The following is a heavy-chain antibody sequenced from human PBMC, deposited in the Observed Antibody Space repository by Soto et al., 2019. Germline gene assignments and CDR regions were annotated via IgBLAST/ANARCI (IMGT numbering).Heavy chain of an antibody. D-gene: IGHD3-3*01. CDR3: AKDSGVDTNTWSPMYCYYVMDV. CDR2: ISFDGRSN. Sequence: QVQLVESGGGVVQPGRSLRLSCAASGFTFSNFDMYWVRQAPGKGLEWVAIISFDGRSNYYADSVKDRFTISRDDSKNTLFLHMNSLSAEDTAVYYCAKDSGVDTNTWSPMYCYYVMDVWGQGTTVTVSS. J-gene: IGHJ6*02. CDR1: GFTFSNFD. V-gene: IGHV3-30*18.